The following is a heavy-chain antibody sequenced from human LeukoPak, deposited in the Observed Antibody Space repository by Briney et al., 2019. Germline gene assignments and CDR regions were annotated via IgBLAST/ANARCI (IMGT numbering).Heavy chain of an antibody. V-gene: IGHV3-23*01. D-gene: IGHD1-26*01. J-gene: IGHJ6*02. CDR2: ISGSGGST. Sequence: GGSLRLSCAASGFTFSSYAMSWVRQAPGKGLEWVSAISGSGGSTYYADSVKGRFTISRDNSKNTLYLQMYSLRAEDTAVYYSASWQLVGATTSYYYGMDVWGQGTTVTVSS. CDR1: GFTFSSYA. CDR3: ASWQLVGATTSYYYGMDV.